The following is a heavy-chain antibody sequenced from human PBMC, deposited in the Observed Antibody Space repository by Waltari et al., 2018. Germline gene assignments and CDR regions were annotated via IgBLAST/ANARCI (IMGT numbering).Heavy chain of an antibody. CDR2: IGSSSSFM. CDR1: GFKFSAYA. V-gene: IGHV3-21*02. J-gene: IGHJ6*02. CDR3: AREGAEQWVVEDYGMDV. D-gene: IGHD6-19*01. Sequence: EVQLVESGGGLVKPGGSLSLPCVASGFKFSAYAMNWVRQAPGKGLEWVSSIGSSSSFMDYADSVRGRFTVSRDNAKNTLYLQMDTLRAEDTAVYYCAREGAEQWVVEDYGMDVWGQGTTVTVSS.